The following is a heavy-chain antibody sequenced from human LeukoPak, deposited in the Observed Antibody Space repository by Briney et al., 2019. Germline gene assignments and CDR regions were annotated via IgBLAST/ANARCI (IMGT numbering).Heavy chain of an antibody. CDR1: GYTFTVYY. D-gene: IGHD3-22*01. CDR2: INPNSGGT. V-gene: IGHV1-2*06. J-gene: IGHJ4*02. CDR3: ARGGEYYYDSSGYYFDY. Sequence: GASVKVSCKASGYTFTVYYMHWVRQALGQGLEWMGRINPNSGGTNYEQKFQGRVTMTRDTSTSTVYMELSSLRSEDTAVYYCARGGEYYYDSSGYYFDYWGQGTLVTVSS.